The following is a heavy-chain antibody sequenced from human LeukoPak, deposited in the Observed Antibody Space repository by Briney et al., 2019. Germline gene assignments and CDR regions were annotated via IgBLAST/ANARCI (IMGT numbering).Heavy chain of an antibody. CDR2: IIPIFGTA. J-gene: IGHJ5*02. Sequence: ASVKVSCKASGGTFSSYAISWVRQAPGQGLEWMGGIIPIFGTANYAQKFQGRVTITTDESTSTAYMELSSLRSEDMAVYYCARVRGYIRLYNWFDPWGQGTLVTVSS. D-gene: IGHD1-1*01. CDR1: GGTFSSYA. CDR3: ARVRGYIRLYNWFDP. V-gene: IGHV1-69*05.